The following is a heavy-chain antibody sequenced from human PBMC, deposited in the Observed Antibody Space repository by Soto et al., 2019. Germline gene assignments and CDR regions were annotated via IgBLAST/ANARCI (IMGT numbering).Heavy chain of an antibody. D-gene: IGHD2-15*01. CDR3: ARDLGIVVVPPTFYY. V-gene: IGHV3-21*01. J-gene: IGHJ4*02. Sequence: EVQLVESGGGLVKPGGSLRLSCAASGFTFSTYSLNWVRQAPGKGLEWVSAISSSSSYTYYADSLRGRFSISRDNAKNALYLQMNSVRAEDTAVYYCARDLGIVVVPPTFYYWGQGILVTVSS. CDR2: ISSSSSYT. CDR1: GFTFSTYS.